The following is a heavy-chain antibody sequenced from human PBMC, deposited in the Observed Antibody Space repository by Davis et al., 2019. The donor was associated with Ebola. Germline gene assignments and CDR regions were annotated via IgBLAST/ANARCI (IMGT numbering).Heavy chain of an antibody. CDR3: ARHYGHSSPPDY. CDR1: GGSISSYY. CDR2: IYYSGST. V-gene: IGHV4-59*08. D-gene: IGHD6-19*01. Sequence: MPSETLSLTCTVSGGSISSYYWSWIRQPPGKGLEWIGYIYYSGSTNYNPSLKSRVTISVDTSKNQFSLKLSSVTAADTAVYYCARHYGHSSPPDYWGQGTLVTVSS. J-gene: IGHJ4*02.